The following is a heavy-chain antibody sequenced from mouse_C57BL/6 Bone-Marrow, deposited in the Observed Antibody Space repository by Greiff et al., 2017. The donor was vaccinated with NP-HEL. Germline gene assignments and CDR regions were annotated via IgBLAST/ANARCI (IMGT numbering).Heavy chain of an antibody. CDR3: ARDPYYGSSSYYFDY. D-gene: IGHD1-1*01. V-gene: IGHV3-6*01. Sequence: EVKVEESGPGLVKPSQSLSLTCSVTGYSITSGYYWNWIRQFPGNKLEWMGYISYDGSNNYNPSLKNRISITRDTSKNQFFLKLNSVTTEDTATYYCARDPYYGSSSYYFDYWGQGTTLTVSS. CDR2: ISYDGSN. CDR1: GYSITSGYY. J-gene: IGHJ2*01.